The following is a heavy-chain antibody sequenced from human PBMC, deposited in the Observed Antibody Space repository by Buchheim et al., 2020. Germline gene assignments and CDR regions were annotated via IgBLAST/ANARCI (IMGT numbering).Heavy chain of an antibody. J-gene: IGHJ4*02. Sequence: EVLLVESGGGLVQPGRSLRLSCTASGFNFGDHAMSWFRQAPGKGLEWVGFVRSKAYGGTAEYAAAVKGRFTMSKDDCKGLAYLQMNSLKTEDTAVYYCARYRITMIVVGSFDYWGQGT. CDR3: ARYRITMIVVGSFDY. D-gene: IGHD3-22*01. V-gene: IGHV3-49*03. CDR1: GFNFGDHA. CDR2: VRSKAYGGTA.